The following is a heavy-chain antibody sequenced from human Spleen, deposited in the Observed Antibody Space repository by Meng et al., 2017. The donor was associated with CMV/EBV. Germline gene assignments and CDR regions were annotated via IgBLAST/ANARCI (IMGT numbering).Heavy chain of an antibody. J-gene: IGHJ4*02. Sequence: GGSLRLSCAASGFTFGDYAMHWVRQFPGEGLEWVSGINWNSGIILYADSVKGRFTISRDNAKNSLYLQMNSLGGDDTAWYYCAREATADLWSSYYEHLDYWGQGTLVTVSS. CDR3: AREATADLWSSYYEHLDY. CDR2: INWNSGII. D-gene: IGHD3-3*01. CDR1: GFTFGDYA. V-gene: IGHV3-9*01.